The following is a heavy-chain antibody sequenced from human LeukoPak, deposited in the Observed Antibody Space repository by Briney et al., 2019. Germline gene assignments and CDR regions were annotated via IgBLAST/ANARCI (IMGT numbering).Heavy chain of an antibody. CDR1: GGSFSGYY. Sequence: PSETLSLTCAVYGGSFSGYYWSWIRQPPGKGLEWIGEINHSGSTNYNPSLKSRVTISVDTSKNQFSLKLSSVTAADTAVYYCAREYNGLVVYAISYFDYWGQGTLVTVSS. D-gene: IGHD2-8*02. CDR2: INHSGST. J-gene: IGHJ4*02. V-gene: IGHV4-34*01. CDR3: AREYNGLVVYAISYFDY.